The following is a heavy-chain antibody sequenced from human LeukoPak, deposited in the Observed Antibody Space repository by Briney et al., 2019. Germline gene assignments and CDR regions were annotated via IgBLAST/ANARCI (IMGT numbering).Heavy chain of an antibody. CDR1: GGSVSNYY. CDR3: ATRKLGNDY. J-gene: IGHJ4*02. Sequence: PSETLSLTCTVSGGSVSNYYWSWIRQSPGKGLEWIGYIYYTETSYNPSLKSRVTISADTSKNQFSLKLYSVTAADSAVYYCATRKLGNDYWGQGTLVTVSS. CDR2: IYYTET. D-gene: IGHD7-27*01. V-gene: IGHV4-59*02.